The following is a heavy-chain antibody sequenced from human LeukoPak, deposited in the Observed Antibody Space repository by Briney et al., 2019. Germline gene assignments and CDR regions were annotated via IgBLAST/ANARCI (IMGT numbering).Heavy chain of an antibody. CDR3: VGGDFDY. D-gene: IGHD3-10*01. Sequence: GGSLRLSCSASGLTVRDNFFDWVRQAPGKGLEWVSIVYNSGKTFYGDSVKGRFTISRDRSKNTLYLQMNRLRVEDTAVYYCVGGDFDYWGQGALVTVSS. CDR1: GLTVRDNF. V-gene: IGHV3-66*01. CDR2: VYNSGKT. J-gene: IGHJ4*02.